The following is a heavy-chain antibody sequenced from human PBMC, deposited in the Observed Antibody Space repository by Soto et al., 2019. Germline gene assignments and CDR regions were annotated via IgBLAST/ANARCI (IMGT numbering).Heavy chain of an antibody. CDR3: ARTIEVVGSTRYYYYGMDV. J-gene: IGHJ6*02. CDR1: GYTFTSYG. Sequence: ASVKVSCKASGYTFTSYGISWVRQAPGQGLEWMGWISAYNGNTNYAQKLQGRVTMTTDTSTSTAYMELRSLRSDDTAVYYCARTIEVVGSTRYYYYGMDVWGHGITVIVSS. CDR2: ISAYNGNT. V-gene: IGHV1-18*01. D-gene: IGHD3-22*01.